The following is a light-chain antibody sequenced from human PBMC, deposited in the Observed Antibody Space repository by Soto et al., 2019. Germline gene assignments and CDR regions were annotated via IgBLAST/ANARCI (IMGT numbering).Light chain of an antibody. CDR2: NVS. V-gene: IGKV2-30*01. CDR1: QSLVYSDGNTY. J-gene: IGKJ5*01. Sequence: DVVRTQSPLSLPVTLGQPASISCRSSQSLVYSDGNTYLNWFQQRPGQSPRRLIYNVSNRDSGVPDRFSGSGSGTDFTLKISRVEAEDVGVYYCMQGTHWPPITFGQGTRLEIK. CDR3: MQGTHWPPIT.